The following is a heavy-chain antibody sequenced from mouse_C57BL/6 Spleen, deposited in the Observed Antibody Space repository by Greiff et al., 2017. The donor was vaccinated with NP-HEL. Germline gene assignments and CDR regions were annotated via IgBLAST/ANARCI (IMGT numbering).Heavy chain of an antibody. J-gene: IGHJ3*01. Sequence: QVQLQQPGAELVKPGASVKLSCKASGYTFTSSWMHWVKQRPGQGLEWIGMIHPTSGSTNYNEKFKGKATLTADKSSSTAYMQLSSLTSEDSAVYDCAPARTAAGDAYWGQGTLVTVSA. CDR2: IHPTSGST. V-gene: IGHV1-64*01. CDR3: APARTAAGDAY. CDR1: GYTFTSSW.